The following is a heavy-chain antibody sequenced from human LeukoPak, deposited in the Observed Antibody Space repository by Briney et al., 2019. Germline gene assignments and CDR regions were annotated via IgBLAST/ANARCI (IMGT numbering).Heavy chain of an antibody. Sequence: GGTLRLSCAASGFTFSRYGMSWVRQAPGKGLEWVSAISGTGGTTYYADSVKGRFTISRDNSKNTLYLQMNSLRAEDTAVYYCVKLTNRGLRYFDWLFRSYFDYWGQGTLVTVSS. J-gene: IGHJ4*02. V-gene: IGHV3-23*01. D-gene: IGHD3-9*01. CDR1: GFTFSRYG. CDR3: VKLTNRGLRYFDWLFRSYFDY. CDR2: ISGTGGTT.